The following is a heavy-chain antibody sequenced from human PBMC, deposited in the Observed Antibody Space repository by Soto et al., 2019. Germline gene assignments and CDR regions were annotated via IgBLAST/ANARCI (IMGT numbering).Heavy chain of an antibody. CDR3: ARADCSGGSCLAGYFDL. CDR1: GLRVSSTY. Sequence: EVQLVESGGGLVQPGGSLRLSCAASGLRVSSTYMSWVRQAPGKGLEWVSVIYSAGSTYYADSVKGRFTISRDNSKNTLYIQMNSLRAEDTAVYYCARADCSGGSCLAGYFDLWGRGTLVTVSS. D-gene: IGHD2-15*01. J-gene: IGHJ2*01. CDR2: IYSAGST. V-gene: IGHV3-66*01.